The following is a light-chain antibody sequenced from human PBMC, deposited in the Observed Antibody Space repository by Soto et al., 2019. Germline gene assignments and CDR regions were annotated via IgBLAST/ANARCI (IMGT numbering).Light chain of an antibody. CDR3: QQYGVSPRT. CDR1: QSVSSNF. Sequence: ETVLTQSPGTLSVSPGERVILSCRASQSVSSNFIAWYQQKPGQAPRLLIYGASSRATGIPDRFSGSGSGTDFSLTISRLEPEDFAVYYCQQYGVSPRTFGQGTKVDIK. V-gene: IGKV3-20*01. CDR2: GAS. J-gene: IGKJ1*01.